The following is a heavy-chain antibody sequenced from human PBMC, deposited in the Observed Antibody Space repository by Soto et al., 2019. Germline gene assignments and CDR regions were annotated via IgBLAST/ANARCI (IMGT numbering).Heavy chain of an antibody. CDR2: ISGSGGST. CDR3: SKDRHYYYASGSPTYLDY. D-gene: IGHD3-10*01. J-gene: IGHJ4*02. CDR1: GFTFASYA. Sequence: EVQLLESGGGLVQPGGSLRLSCAASGFTFASYALGWVRQAPGKGLEWVSGISGSGGSTYYADSVKGRFTISRDTSKDTLYLQMNSLRAEDTAVYYCSKDRHYYYASGSPTYLDYWGQGSLVTVSS. V-gene: IGHV3-23*01.